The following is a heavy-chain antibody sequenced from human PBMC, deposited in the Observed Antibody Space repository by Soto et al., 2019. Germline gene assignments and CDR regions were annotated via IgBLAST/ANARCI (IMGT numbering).Heavy chain of an antibody. CDR1: GGSVSSSSYS. D-gene: IGHD2-2*03. CDR3: ARLNGYCISTNCHGYYGMDV. J-gene: IGHJ6*02. V-gene: IGHV4-39*01. Sequence: SETLSLTCTVSGGSVSSSSYSWGWIRQSPGKGLEWIGTIYSSENTYYNTSLLSRVTISVDTSKNEFSLRLSSVTAADTAVYYCARLNGYCISTNCHGYYGMDVWGQGTTVTSP. CDR2: IYSSENT.